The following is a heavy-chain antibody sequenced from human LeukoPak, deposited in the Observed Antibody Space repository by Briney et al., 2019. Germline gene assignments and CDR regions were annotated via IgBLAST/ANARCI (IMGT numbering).Heavy chain of an antibody. CDR1: GGSISSSTYY. CDR2: INHSGST. J-gene: IGHJ4*02. D-gene: IGHD5/OR15-5a*01. CDR3: ASSTESTIDY. V-gene: IGHV4-39*07. Sequence: SETLSLTCTVSGGSISSSTYYWGWIRQPPGKGLEWIGEINHSGSTNYNPSLKSRVTISVDTSKNQFSLKLSSVTAADTAVYYCASSTESTIDYWGQGTLVTVSS.